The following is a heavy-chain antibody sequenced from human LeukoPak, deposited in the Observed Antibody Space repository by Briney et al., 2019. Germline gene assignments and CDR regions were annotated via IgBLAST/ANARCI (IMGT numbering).Heavy chain of an antibody. J-gene: IGHJ4*02. V-gene: IGHV4-39*07. D-gene: IGHD5-24*01. CDR3: AAGWLQLPHYFDY. Sequence: SETLSLTCTVSGGSISSSSYYWGWIRQPPGKGLEWIGRIYTSGSTYYNPSLKSRITISVDTSKNQFSLKLSSVTAADTAVYYCAAGWLQLPHYFDYWGQGSLVTVSS. CDR2: IYTSGST. CDR1: GGSISSSSYY.